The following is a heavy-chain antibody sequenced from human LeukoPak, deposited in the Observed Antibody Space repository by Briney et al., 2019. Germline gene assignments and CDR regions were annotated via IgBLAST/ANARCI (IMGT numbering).Heavy chain of an antibody. J-gene: IGHJ4*02. CDR2: ISGGGDIT. CDR1: GFNFANHA. Sequence: TGGSLRLSCAASGFNFANHAMSWVRQTPGKGLEWVSAISGGGDITYYADSVTGRLTISRDNSKDTLFLQMHGLRPGDTAVYYCVREDTPATANYWGQGTLVTISS. V-gene: IGHV3-23*01. CDR3: VREDTPATANY. D-gene: IGHD2-21*02.